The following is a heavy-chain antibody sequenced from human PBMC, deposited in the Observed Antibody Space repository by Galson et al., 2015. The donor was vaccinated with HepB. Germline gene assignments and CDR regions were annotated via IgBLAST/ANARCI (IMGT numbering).Heavy chain of an antibody. V-gene: IGHV1-69*13. CDR3: ARDVGVAAAGMGVVDY. J-gene: IGHJ4*02. D-gene: IGHD6-13*01. Sequence: SVKVSCKASGGTFSSYAISWVRQAPGQGLEWMGGIIPIFGTANYAQKFQGRVTITADESTSTAYMELSSLRSEDTAVYYCARDVGVAAAGMGVVDYWGQGTLVTVSS. CDR2: IIPIFGTA. CDR1: GGTFSSYA.